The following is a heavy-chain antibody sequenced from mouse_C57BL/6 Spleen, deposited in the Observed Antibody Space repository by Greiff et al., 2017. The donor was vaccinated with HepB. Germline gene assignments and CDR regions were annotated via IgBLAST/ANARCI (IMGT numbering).Heavy chain of an antibody. D-gene: IGHD1-1*01. CDR2: IDPSDSYT. CDR3: ARGDYGSSFLAY. V-gene: IGHV1-50*01. Sequence: QVQLQQPGAELVKPGASVKLSCKASGYTFTSYWMQWVKQRPGQGLEWIGEIDPSDSYTNYNQKFKGKATLTVDTSSSTAYMQLSSLTSEDSAVYYCARGDYGSSFLAYWGQGTLVTVSA. J-gene: IGHJ3*01. CDR1: GYTFTSYW.